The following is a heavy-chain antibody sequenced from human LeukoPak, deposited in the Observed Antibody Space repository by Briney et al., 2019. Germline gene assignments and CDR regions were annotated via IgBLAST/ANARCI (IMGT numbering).Heavy chain of an antibody. CDR3: ARAAYGSSWFDP. V-gene: IGHV4-59*01. D-gene: IGHD1-14*01. CDR1: GFTFSDYY. J-gene: IGHJ5*02. Sequence: GSLRLSCAASGFTFSDYYMSWIRQAPGKGLEWIGYIYYSGRTTYNPSLKSPVSLSIDTSKNQFSLELTSVTAADTAVYYCARAAYGSSWFDPWGQGTLVTVSS. CDR2: IYYSGRT.